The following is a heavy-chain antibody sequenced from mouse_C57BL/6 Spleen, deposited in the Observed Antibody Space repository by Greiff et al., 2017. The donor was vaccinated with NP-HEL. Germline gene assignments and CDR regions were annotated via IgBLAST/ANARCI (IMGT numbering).Heavy chain of an antibody. CDR1: GYTFTSYW. CDR3: AREPYAMDY. V-gene: IGHV1-50*01. J-gene: IGHJ4*01. Sequence: QVQLQQPGAELVKPGASVKLSCKASGYTFTSYWMQWVKQRPGQGLEWIGEIDPSDSYTNYNQKFKGKATLTVDTSSSTAYMQLSSLTSEDSAVYYCAREPYAMDYWGQGTSVTVSS. CDR2: IDPSDSYT.